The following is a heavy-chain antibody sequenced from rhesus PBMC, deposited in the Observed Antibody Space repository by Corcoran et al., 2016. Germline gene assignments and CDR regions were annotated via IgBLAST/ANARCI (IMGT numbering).Heavy chain of an antibody. J-gene: IGHJ4*01. Sequence: EVQLLVSGCVLAKTGGSLRLSFAASVFTFISYLMNWVRQAPGKGLEWVSASKSGGGSTYYADYVKGRVTISRDNSKNTLSLQMNSLRAEDTAVYYCAKGSWSGFDYWGQGVLVTVSS. CDR2: SKSGGGST. V-gene: IGHV3S25*01. CDR3: AKGSWSGFDY. CDR1: VFTFISYL. D-gene: IGHD6-13*01.